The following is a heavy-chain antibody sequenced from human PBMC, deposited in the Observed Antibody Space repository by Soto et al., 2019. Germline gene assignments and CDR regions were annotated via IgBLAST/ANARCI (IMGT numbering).Heavy chain of an antibody. CDR2: INYRGDT. D-gene: IGHD3-9*01. CDR1: DGAFSGYS. V-gene: IGHV4-34*01. Sequence: SETLSLTCVGSDGAFSGYSWGWVRQAPGKGLEWLGEINYRGDTTYNTSLRSRLTISGDTSKGQFSLSLTSVTAADTALYFCARSYYKILTGYYTWGQGTVVTVSS. J-gene: IGHJ4*02. CDR3: ARSYYKILTGYYT.